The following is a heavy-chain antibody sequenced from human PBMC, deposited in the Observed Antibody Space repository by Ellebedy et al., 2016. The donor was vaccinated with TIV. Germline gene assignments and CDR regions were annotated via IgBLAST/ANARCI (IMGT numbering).Heavy chain of an antibody. J-gene: IGHJ5*02. CDR3: ARDGPWGYHWFDP. D-gene: IGHD3-16*02. CDR1: DYTFTSYG. V-gene: IGHV1-18*01. CDR2: INPYNGNT. Sequence: AASVKVSCKASDYTFTSYGISWARQAPGQGLEWMGWINPYNGNTNYVQKLQDRVTMTTDTSTSTAYMELRSLRSDDAAVYYCARDGPWGYHWFDPWGQGTLVTVSS.